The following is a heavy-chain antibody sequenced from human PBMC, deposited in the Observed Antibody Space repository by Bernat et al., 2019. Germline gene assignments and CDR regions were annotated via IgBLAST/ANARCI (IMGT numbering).Heavy chain of an antibody. CDR3: ARGDYVYDY. V-gene: IGHV3-7*04. CDR2: IKQDGSEK. CDR1: GFTFSSFW. Sequence: EVQLVESGVGLVQSGGSLRLSCAGFGFTFSSFWMTWVRQAPGKGLEWVATIKQDGSEKYYVDSVKGRFTISRDNAKNSLYLQMNSLRVEDTAVYYCARGDYVYDYWGQGSLVTVSS. D-gene: IGHD3-16*01. J-gene: IGHJ4*02.